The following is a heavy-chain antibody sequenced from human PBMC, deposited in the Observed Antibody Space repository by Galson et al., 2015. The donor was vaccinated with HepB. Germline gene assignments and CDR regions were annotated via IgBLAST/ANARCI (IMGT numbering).Heavy chain of an antibody. CDR1: GFTFSSYS. J-gene: IGHJ4*02. V-gene: IGHV3-48*02. CDR2: ISSSSTI. CDR3: ARDAGYYYDSSGYDKPTRHDTGFDY. D-gene: IGHD3-22*01. Sequence: SLRLSCAASGFTFSSYSMNWVRQAPGKGLEWVSYISSSSTIYYADPVKGRFTISRDNAKNSLYLQMNSLRDEDTAVYYCARDAGYYYDSSGYDKPTRHDTGFDYWGQGTLVTVSS.